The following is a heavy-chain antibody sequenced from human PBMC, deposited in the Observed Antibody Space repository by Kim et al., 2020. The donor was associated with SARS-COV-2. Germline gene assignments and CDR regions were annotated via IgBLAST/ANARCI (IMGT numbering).Heavy chain of an antibody. CDR1: GYSFTSYW. J-gene: IGHJ5*02. V-gene: IGHV5-51*01. CDR2: IYPGDSDT. Sequence: GESLKISCKGSGYSFTSYWIGWVRQMPGKGLEWMGIIYPGDSDTRYSPSFQGQVTISADKSISTAYLQWSSLKASDTAMYYCARQYDYTKGGNWFDPWGQGTLVTVSS. CDR3: ARQYDYTKGGNWFDP. D-gene: IGHD4-4*01.